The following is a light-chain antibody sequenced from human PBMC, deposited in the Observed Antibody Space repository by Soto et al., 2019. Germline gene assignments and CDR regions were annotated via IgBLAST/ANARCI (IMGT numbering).Light chain of an antibody. CDR2: AAS. CDR3: KQRSNLIT. CDR1: QSVSSTY. J-gene: IGKJ5*01. Sequence: EIVLKQSPGNLSSSPLEIATISCMASQSVSSTYLAWYQQKPGQAPRLLIYAASTRATAVPDRFSGSGSGTDFTLTISSLEPEDFAVYYCKQRSNLITCGKGQRRAIK. V-gene: IGKV3D-20*02.